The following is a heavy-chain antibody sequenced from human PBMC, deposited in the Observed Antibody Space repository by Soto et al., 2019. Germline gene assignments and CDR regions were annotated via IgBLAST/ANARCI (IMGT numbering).Heavy chain of an antibody. CDR2: ISWNSGSI. J-gene: IGHJ5*02. Sequence: GGSLRLSCAASGFTFDDYAMHWVRQAPGKGLGWVSGISWNSGSIGYADSVKGRFTISRDNAKNSLYLQMNSLRAEDTALYYCAKDGKYNWNSNWFDPWGQGTLVTVSS. D-gene: IGHD1-20*01. CDR3: AKDGKYNWNSNWFDP. V-gene: IGHV3-9*01. CDR1: GFTFDDYA.